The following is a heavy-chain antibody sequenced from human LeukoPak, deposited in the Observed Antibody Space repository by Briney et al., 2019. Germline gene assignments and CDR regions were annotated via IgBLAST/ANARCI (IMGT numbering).Heavy chain of an antibody. V-gene: IGHV3-30*18. D-gene: IGHD1-26*01. Sequence: GGSLRLSCAASGFTFSSYGMHWVRQAPGKGLEWVAVISYDGSNKYYADSVKGRFTISRDNSKNTLYLQMNSLRAEDTAVYHCAKDRGGSYYFDYWGQGTLATVSS. CDR1: GFTFSSYG. CDR2: ISYDGSNK. J-gene: IGHJ4*02. CDR3: AKDRGGSYYFDY.